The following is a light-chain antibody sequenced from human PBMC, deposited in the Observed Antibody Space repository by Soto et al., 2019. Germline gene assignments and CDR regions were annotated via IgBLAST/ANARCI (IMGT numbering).Light chain of an antibody. J-gene: IGKJ4*01. CDR2: DAS. Sequence: EIVLTHSPAPLSLSPGERATLSCRASQSVSSYLAWYQQKPGQAPRLRLYDASTRATGIPARFSGSGSGTDFALTISGLEPEDVGGYYWQHRATWPSLTFGGGTKVEIK. CDR3: QHRATWPSLT. V-gene: IGKV3-11*01. CDR1: QSVSSY.